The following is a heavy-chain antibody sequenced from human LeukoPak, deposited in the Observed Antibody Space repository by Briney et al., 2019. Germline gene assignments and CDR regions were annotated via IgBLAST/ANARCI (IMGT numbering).Heavy chain of an antibody. J-gene: IGHJ6*02. CDR2: IWYDGSNK. Sequence: GGSLRLSCAASGFTFSSYGMHWVRQAPGKGLEWVAVIWYDGSNKYYADSVKGRFTISRDNSKNTPYLQMNSLRAEDTAVYYCARDTFDWFPRGNYYYGMDVWGQGTTVTVSS. CDR1: GFTFSSYG. CDR3: ARDTFDWFPRGNYYYGMDV. D-gene: IGHD3-9*01. V-gene: IGHV3-33*01.